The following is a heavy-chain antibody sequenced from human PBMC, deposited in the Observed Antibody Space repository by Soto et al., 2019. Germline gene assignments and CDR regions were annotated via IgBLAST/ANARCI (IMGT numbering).Heavy chain of an antibody. V-gene: IGHV4-59*08. CDR2: VYYSGRA. Sequence: QVHLQESGPGLVKPSETLSLTCTISGSSITNYQWSWIRQPPGKGLAWIGHVYYSGRANYNPTLKSRVTISIDPSTSQFSLNLGSVTAADTAVYFCARHAGSLGSWGQGTLVTVSS. CDR1: GSSITNYQ. J-gene: IGHJ4*02. D-gene: IGHD3-10*01. CDR3: ARHAGSLGS.